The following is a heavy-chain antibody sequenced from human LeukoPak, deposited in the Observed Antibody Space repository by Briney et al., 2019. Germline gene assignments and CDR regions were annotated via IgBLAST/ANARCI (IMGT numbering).Heavy chain of an antibody. V-gene: IGHV3-53*04. D-gene: IGHD5-18*01. CDR3: ARVDTVMAYFFDL. CDR2: IYSGGTT. CDR1: GFTVSTNC. Sequence: GGSLRLSCAASGFTVSTNCMTWVRQAPGKGLECVSTIYSGGTTYYADSVMGRFTISRHNSRNTLYLQMNSLRAEDTAVYYCARVDTVMAYFFDLWGQGTLVTVSS. J-gene: IGHJ4*02.